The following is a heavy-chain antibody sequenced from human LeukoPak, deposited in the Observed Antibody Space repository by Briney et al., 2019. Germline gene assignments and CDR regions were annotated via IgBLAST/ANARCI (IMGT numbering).Heavy chain of an antibody. D-gene: IGHD5-18*01. CDR2: TYYRSKWYN. CDR3: AGYSYGVRPS. CDR1: GDSISSNSAA. V-gene: IGHV6-1*01. J-gene: IGHJ5*02. Sequence: SQTLSLTCAISGDSISSNSAAWNWLRQSPSRGLEWLGRTYYRSKWYNDYAVSVKGRITINPDTSKNQFSLHLNSVTPEDTAVYYCAGYSYGVRPSWGQGTLVTVSS.